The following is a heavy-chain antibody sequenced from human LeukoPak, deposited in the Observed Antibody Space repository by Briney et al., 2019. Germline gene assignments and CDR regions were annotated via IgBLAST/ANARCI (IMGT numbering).Heavy chain of an antibody. J-gene: IGHJ4*02. D-gene: IGHD3-3*01. Sequence: SETLSLTCAVYGGSFSGYYWSWIRQPPGKGLEWIGEINHSGSTNYNPSLKSRVTISVDTSKNQFSLKLSSVTAADMAVYYCARHRYYDFWSGWYYWGQGTLVTVSS. V-gene: IGHV4-34*01. CDR3: ARHRYYDFWSGWYY. CDR1: GGSFSGYY. CDR2: INHSGST.